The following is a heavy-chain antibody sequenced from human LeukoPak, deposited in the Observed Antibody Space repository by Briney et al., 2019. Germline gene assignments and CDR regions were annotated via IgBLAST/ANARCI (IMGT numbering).Heavy chain of an antibody. D-gene: IGHD4-17*01. Sequence: SETLSLTCTVSGGSISSSSYYWGWIRQPPGKGLEWIGSIYYSRSTYYNPSLKSRVTISVDTSKNQFSLKLSSVTAADTAVYYCARDRVANDYGDYNWFDPWGQGTLVTVSS. CDR2: IYYSRST. CDR1: GGSISSSSYY. J-gene: IGHJ5*02. V-gene: IGHV4-39*07. CDR3: ARDRVANDYGDYNWFDP.